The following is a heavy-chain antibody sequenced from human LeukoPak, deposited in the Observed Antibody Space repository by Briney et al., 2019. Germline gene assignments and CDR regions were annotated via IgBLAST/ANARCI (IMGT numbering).Heavy chain of an antibody. J-gene: IGHJ5*02. CDR1: GGSISSYY. CDR3: ARGDYSSSWYEYNWFDP. V-gene: IGHV4-38-2*02. D-gene: IGHD6-13*01. Sequence: SETLSLTCTVSGGSISSYYWGWIRQPPGKGLEWIGSIYHSGNTYYSPSLKSRVTISVDTSKNQFSLKLNSVTAADTAVYYCARGDYSSSWYEYNWFDPWGQGTLVTVSS. CDR2: IYHSGNT.